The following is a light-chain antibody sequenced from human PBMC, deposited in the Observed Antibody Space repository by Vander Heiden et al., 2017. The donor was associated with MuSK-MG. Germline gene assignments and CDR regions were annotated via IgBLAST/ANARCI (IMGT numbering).Light chain of an antibody. CDR1: SSDVGGYNY. J-gene: IGLJ2*01. CDR3: SSYAGNNNVV. Sequence: QSALTQPPSASGSPGQSVTISCTGTSSDVGGYNYVSWYQQHPGNTPKLFIYEVSKRPSGVPDRFSGSKSGNTASLTVSGLQAEDEADYYCSSYAGNNNVVFGGGTKLTVL. CDR2: EVS. V-gene: IGLV2-8*01.